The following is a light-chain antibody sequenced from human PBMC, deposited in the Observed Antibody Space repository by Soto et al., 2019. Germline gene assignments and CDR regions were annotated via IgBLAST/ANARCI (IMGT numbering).Light chain of an antibody. CDR1: QSISRW. CDR3: QQYNSYSPYT. Sequence: DIQMTQSPSTLSATVGDRVTITCQASQSISRWLAWYHQKPGKAPKLLIYKASSLESGVPSRFSGSGSGTEFTLTIRSLQPVDFATYYCQQYNSYSPYTFGQGTKLEIK. J-gene: IGKJ2*01. CDR2: KAS. V-gene: IGKV1-5*03.